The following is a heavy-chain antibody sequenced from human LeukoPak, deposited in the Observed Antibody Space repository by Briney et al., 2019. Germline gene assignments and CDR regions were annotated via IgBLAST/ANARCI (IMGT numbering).Heavy chain of an antibody. D-gene: IGHD4-17*01. CDR1: GFTFSDYY. CDR2: ISSSGSTI. J-gene: IGHJ4*02. Sequence: GGSLRLSCAASGFTFSDYYMSWIRQAPGKGLEWVSYISSSGSTIYYADSVKGRFTISRDNAKNSLYLQMNSLRAEDTAVYYCARDSEYGDYVFDYWGQGTLVTVSS. V-gene: IGHV3-11*01. CDR3: ARDSEYGDYVFDY.